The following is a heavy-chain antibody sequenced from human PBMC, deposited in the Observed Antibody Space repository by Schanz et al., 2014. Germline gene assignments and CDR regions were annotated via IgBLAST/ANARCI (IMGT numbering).Heavy chain of an antibody. CDR2: IGYDGSEK. CDR1: GFTFRSYG. V-gene: IGHV3-33*01. D-gene: IGHD3-10*01. J-gene: IGHJ4*02. Sequence: QGHLVESGGGVVQPGRSLRLSCAASGFTFRSYGMNWVRQAPGKGLEWVANIGYDGSEKYYVDSVKGRFTISRDNSKDTLYLQMSGLTPEDTAVYYCARGPIPIQGVPMDFWGQGTLVTVSS. CDR3: ARGPIPIQGVPMDF.